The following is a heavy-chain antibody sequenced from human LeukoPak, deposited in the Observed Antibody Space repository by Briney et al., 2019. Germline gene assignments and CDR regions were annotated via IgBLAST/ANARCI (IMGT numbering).Heavy chain of an antibody. J-gene: IGHJ6*02. D-gene: IGHD3-10*01. CDR3: ARDQVVRSHRYYYYGMDV. Sequence: GGSLRLSCAASGFTFNSYAMHWVRQAPGKGLEWVAVISYDGSNKYYADSVKGRFTISRDNSKNTLYLQMNSLRAEDTAVYYCARDQVVRSHRYYYYGMDVWGQGTTVTVSS. CDR1: GFTFNSYA. CDR2: ISYDGSNK. V-gene: IGHV3-30*04.